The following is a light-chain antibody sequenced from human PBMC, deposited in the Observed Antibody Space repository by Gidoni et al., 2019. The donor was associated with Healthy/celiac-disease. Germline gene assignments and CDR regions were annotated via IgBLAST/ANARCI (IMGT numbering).Light chain of an antibody. CDR3: QQYNSHMYT. CDR1: QSISSW. Sequence: DIQMTQSPSTLSASVGDRVTITCRASQSISSWLAWYQQKPGKAPKLLIYDASSLESGVPSRFSGSGSGTEFTLTISSLQPDDFATYYCQQYNSHMYTFGQGTKLEIK. V-gene: IGKV1-5*01. CDR2: DAS. J-gene: IGKJ2*01.